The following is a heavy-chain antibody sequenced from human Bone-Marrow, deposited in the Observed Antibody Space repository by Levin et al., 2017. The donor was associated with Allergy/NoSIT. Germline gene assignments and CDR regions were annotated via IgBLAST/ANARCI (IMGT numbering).Heavy chain of an antibody. Sequence: GGSLRLSCVASGFSFNNDAMHWVRQAPGKGLEWLAVVSWDGTITYYAESVKGRFTISRDNSKNTVYVEVNSLRDEDTAVYFCARRSTNQALDLWGQGTLVTVSS. D-gene: IGHD2-8*01. CDR3: ARRSTNQALDL. CDR1: GFSFNNDA. J-gene: IGHJ3*01. V-gene: IGHV3-30*04. CDR2: VSWDGTIT.